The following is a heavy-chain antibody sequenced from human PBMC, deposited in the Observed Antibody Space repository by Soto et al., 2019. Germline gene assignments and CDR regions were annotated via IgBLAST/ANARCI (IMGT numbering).Heavy chain of an antibody. CDR3: VKDESINWYSGHFRH. CDR2: INWNRGSI. V-gene: IGHV3-9*01. J-gene: IGHJ1*01. Sequence: EVQLVESGGGLVQPGRSLRLSCAASGFTFDDYAMHWVRQVPGKGLEWVSGINWNRGSIGYADSVKGRFAISIDNAKNSMHLQMNSLRAEDTAFYYCVKDESINWYSGHFRHWGQGNLVTVSS. CDR1: GFTFDDYA. D-gene: IGHD6-13*01.